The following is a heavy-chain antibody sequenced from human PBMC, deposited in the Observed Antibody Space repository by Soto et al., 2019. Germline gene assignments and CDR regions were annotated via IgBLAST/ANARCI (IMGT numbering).Heavy chain of an antibody. V-gene: IGHV4-30-4*01. CDR3: ARASTVTTGAKFDY. CDR2: ISYSGNT. J-gene: IGHJ4*02. Sequence: QVQLQESGPGLVKPSQTLSLTCTVSGGPISSGDYYWSWIRQPPGKGLEWIGYISYSGNTYYNPSLESRVTISVDTSKNQFSLRLSSVTAADTAVYYCARASTVTTGAKFDYWGQGTLVTVSS. CDR1: GGPISSGDYY. D-gene: IGHD4-17*01.